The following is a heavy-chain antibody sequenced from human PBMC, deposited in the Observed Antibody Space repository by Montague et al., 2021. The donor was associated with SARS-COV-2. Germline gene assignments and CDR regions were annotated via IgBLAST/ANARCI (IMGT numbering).Heavy chain of an antibody. CDR3: ARGHHYYDSSGYLGAGYYYYYMDV. J-gene: IGHJ6*03. CDR2: IGTAGDT. V-gene: IGHV3-13*01. D-gene: IGHD3-22*01. CDR1: GFTFSSYD. Sequence: SLRLSCAASGFTFSSYDMHWVRQATGKGREWVSAIGTAGDTYYPGSVKGRFTISRENAKNSLYLQMNSLRAGDTAVYYCARGHHYYDSSGYLGAGYYYYYMDVWGKGTTVTVSS.